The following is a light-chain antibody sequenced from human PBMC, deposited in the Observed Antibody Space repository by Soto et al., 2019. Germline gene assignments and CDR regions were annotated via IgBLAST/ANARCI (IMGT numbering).Light chain of an antibody. Sequence: QSALTQPRSVSGSPGQSVTISCTGTSSDIGGYNYVSWYQQHPGKAPKLMIYTVTKRPSGVPDRFSGSKSDNTASLTISGLQPEDEADYYCSSHTSGSTRVFGSGTKVTVL. CDR2: TVT. J-gene: IGLJ1*01. CDR1: SSDIGGYNY. V-gene: IGLV2-11*01. CDR3: SSHTSGSTRV.